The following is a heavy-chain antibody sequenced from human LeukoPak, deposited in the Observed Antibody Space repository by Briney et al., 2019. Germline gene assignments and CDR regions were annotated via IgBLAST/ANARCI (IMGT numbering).Heavy chain of an antibody. CDR2: IHGDGATK. Sequence: GGSLRLSCAASGFSFSSYSIHWVRQAPGKGLEWVSAIHGDGATKFYADSVKGRFTVSRDNSKNTLYLQMNSLRAEDTAVYYCAKDQYRDYFRGADYWGQGTLVTVSS. CDR1: GFSFSSYS. V-gene: IGHV3-23*01. J-gene: IGHJ4*02. D-gene: IGHD2/OR15-2a*01. CDR3: AKDQYRDYFRGADY.